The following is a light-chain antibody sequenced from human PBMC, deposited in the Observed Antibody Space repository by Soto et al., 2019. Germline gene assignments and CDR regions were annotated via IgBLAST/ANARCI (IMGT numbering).Light chain of an antibody. J-gene: IGKJ1*01. CDR2: GAS. Sequence: EIVLTQSPATLSVSLGDSATLSCRASQSVSLSLAWYQMRPGQPPRLLIYGASTRATDIPARFSGSGSGTEFTLTINGLQPDDFATYYCQQYNGYRTWTFGQGTKVDIK. CDR3: QQYNGYRTWT. CDR1: QSVSLS. V-gene: IGKV3-15*01.